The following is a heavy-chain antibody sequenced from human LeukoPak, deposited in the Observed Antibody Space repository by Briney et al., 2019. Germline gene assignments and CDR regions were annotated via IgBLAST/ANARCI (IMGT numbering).Heavy chain of an antibody. Sequence: GGSLRLSCAASGFSFNYYGMHWVRQAPGKGLEWVTFIRYDGSEKYYADSVKGRFTISRDNSKNTVYLQMNSLRTEDTAVYYCAKDQVAMAPNYYNYYYMDVWGKGTTVTISS. J-gene: IGHJ6*03. CDR1: GFSFNYYG. V-gene: IGHV3-30*02. CDR3: AKDQVAMAPNYYNYYYMDV. D-gene: IGHD6-19*01. CDR2: IRYDGSEK.